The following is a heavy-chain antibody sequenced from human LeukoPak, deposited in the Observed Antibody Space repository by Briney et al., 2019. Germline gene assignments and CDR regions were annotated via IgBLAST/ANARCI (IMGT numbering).Heavy chain of an antibody. CDR2: ISGSGGST. CDR1: GFTFSSYA. J-gene: IGHJ4*02. D-gene: IGHD2-2*01. CDR3: AKGIVVVPAATMGY. V-gene: IGHV3-23*01. Sequence: GGSLRLSCAASGFTFSSYAMSWVRQAPGKGLEWVSAISGSGGSTYYADSVKGRFTISRDNSKNTLYLQMNSLRAEDTAIYYCAKGIVVVPAATMGYWGQGTLVTVSS.